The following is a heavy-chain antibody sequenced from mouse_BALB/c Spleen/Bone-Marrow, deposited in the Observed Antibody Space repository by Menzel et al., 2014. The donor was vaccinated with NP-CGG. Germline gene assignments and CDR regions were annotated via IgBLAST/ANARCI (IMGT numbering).Heavy chain of an antibody. CDR3: ARHPYGNYGWFAY. V-gene: IGHV5-12*02. CDR2: ISNGGVNT. D-gene: IGHD2-10*02. Sequence: DVKLVESGGGLVQPGGSLKLSCATSGFTFSDYYMYWVRQTPEKRLEWVAFISNGGVNTYYPDTVKGRFIISRDNAKNTLYLQMSRLKSEDTAMYYCARHPYGNYGWFAYWGQGTLVTVSA. CDR1: GFTFSDYY. J-gene: IGHJ3*01.